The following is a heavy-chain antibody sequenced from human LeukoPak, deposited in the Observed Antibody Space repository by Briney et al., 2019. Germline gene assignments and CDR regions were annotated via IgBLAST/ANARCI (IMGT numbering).Heavy chain of an antibody. CDR2: INHSGST. V-gene: IGHV4-34*01. CDR3: AREGHDYGDSIDY. D-gene: IGHD4-17*01. J-gene: IGHJ4*02. Sequence: TSETLSLTCAVYGGSFSGYYWSWIRQPPRKGLEWIGEINHSGSTNYNPSLKSRVTISVDTSKNQFSLKLSSVTAADTAVYYCAREGHDYGDSIDYWGRGTLVTVSS. CDR1: GGSFSGYY.